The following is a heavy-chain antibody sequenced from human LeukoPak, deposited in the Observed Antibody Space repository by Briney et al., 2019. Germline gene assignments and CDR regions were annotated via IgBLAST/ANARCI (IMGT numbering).Heavy chain of an antibody. CDR2: IYYSGST. CDR3: ARGITDFDY. V-gene: IGHV4-59*11. CDR1: GGSISSHY. J-gene: IGHJ4*02. Sequence: PSETLSLTCTVSGGSISSHYWSWIRQPPGKGLEWIGYIYYSGSTNYNPSLKSRVTLSVDTPKNQFSLNLSSVTAADTAVYYCARGITDFDYWGQGTLVTVSS. D-gene: IGHD1-20*01.